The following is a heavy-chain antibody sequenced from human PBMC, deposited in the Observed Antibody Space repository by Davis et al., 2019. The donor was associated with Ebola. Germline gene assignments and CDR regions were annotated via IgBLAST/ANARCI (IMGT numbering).Heavy chain of an antibody. Sequence: SGPTLVKPTQTLTLTCAFSGFSLSTSGVGVGWIRQPPGKALEWLAPIYWDDDTRYPPSLKNRHTITKDMSRSQVVLTVTNMDPVDTATYYCARRHSPARGFDYWGQGTLVTVSS. CDR2: IYWDDDT. CDR1: GFSLSTSGVG. CDR3: ARRHSPARGFDY. J-gene: IGHJ4*02. V-gene: IGHV2-5*02.